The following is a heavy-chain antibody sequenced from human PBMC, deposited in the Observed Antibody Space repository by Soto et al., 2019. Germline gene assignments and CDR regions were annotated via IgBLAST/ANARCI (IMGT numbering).Heavy chain of an antibody. CDR2: ISWNSGSI. CDR3: AKYYDSSGPDAFDI. Sequence: SLRLSCAASGFTFDDYAMHWVRQAPGKGLEWVSGISWNSGSIGYADSVKGRFTISRDNAKNSLYLQMNSLRAEDTALYYCAKYYDSSGPDAFDIWGQGTMVTVS. D-gene: IGHD3-22*01. CDR1: GFTFDDYA. J-gene: IGHJ3*02. V-gene: IGHV3-9*01.